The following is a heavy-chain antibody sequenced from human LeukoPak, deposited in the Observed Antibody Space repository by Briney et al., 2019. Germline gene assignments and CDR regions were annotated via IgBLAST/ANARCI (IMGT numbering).Heavy chain of an antibody. D-gene: IGHD2-2*01. Sequence: PSETLSLTCTVSGGSVSSGSYYWSWIRQPPGKGLEWIGYIYYSGSTNYNPSLKSRATISVDTSKNQFSLKLSSVTAADTAVYYCARDPYCSSTSCYYYYGMDVWGKGTTVTVSS. CDR2: IYYSGST. J-gene: IGHJ6*04. V-gene: IGHV4-61*01. CDR1: GGSVSSGSYY. CDR3: ARDPYCSSTSCYYYYGMDV.